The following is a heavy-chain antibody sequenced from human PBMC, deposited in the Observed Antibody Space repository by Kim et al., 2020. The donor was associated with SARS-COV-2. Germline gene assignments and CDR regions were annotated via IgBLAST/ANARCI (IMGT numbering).Heavy chain of an antibody. V-gene: IGHV5-51*01. CDR2: IYPGDSDT. CDR3: ARHVRGFGELAASYYYYYMDV. D-gene: IGHD3-10*01. CDR1: GYSFTSYW. Sequence: GESLKISCKGSGYSFTSYWIGWVRQMPGKGLEWMGIIYPGDSDTRYSPSFQGQVTISADKSISTAYLQWSSLKASDTAMYYCARHVRGFGELAASYYYYYMDVWGKGTTVTVSS. J-gene: IGHJ6*03.